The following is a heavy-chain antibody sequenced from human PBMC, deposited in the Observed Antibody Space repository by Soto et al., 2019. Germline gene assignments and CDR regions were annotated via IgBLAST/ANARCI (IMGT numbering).Heavy chain of an antibody. CDR2: IIPILGIA. V-gene: IGHV1-69*08. CDR1: GGTFSSYT. J-gene: IGHJ5*02. D-gene: IGHD6-13*01. Sequence: QVQLVQSGAEVKKPGSSVKVSCKASGGTFSSYTISWVRQAPGQGLEWMGRIIPILGIANYAQKFQGRVTITADKSTSTAYMELSSLRSEDTAVYYCARDGGYTYPSWFDPWGQGTLVTVSS. CDR3: ARDGGYTYPSWFDP.